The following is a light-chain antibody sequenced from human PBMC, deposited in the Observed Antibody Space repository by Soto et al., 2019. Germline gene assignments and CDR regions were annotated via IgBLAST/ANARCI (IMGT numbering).Light chain of an antibody. J-gene: IGKJ1*01. CDR3: QQSYSTPGWT. V-gene: IGKV1-39*01. CDR2: AAS. Sequence: DIQMTQSPSSLSASVGDRVTITCRESQSISSYLNWYQQKPGKAPKLLIYAASSLQSGVPSRFSGSGSGTDFTLTISSLQPEDFATYYCQQSYSTPGWTFGQGTKV. CDR1: QSISSY.